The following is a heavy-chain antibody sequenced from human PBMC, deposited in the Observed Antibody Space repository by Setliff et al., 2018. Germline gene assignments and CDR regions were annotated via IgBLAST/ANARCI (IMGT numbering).Heavy chain of an antibody. CDR1: GCTFTNYG. CDR3: ARINFYVSSGYYYAPDY. Sequence: ASVKVSCKASGCTFTNYGITWVRQAPGQGLEWMGWINNYNTNTKYAQKLQGRVTMTTDTSTSTAYMELRSLRSDDTAVYYCARINFYVSSGYYYAPDYWGQGTLVTVSS. CDR2: INNYNTNT. D-gene: IGHD3-22*01. J-gene: IGHJ4*02. V-gene: IGHV1-18*01.